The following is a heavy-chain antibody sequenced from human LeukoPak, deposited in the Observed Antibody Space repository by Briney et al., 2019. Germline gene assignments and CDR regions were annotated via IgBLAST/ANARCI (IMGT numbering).Heavy chain of an antibody. V-gene: IGHV3-33*01. Sequence: GRSLRLSCAASGFTFSSYGMRWVRQAPGKGLEWVAVIWYDGSNKYYADSVKGRFTISRDNSKNTLYLQMNSLRAEDTAVYYCASDRASRDGYNAPLFDYWGQGTLVTVSS. J-gene: IGHJ4*02. CDR2: IWYDGSNK. CDR3: ASDRASRDGYNAPLFDY. CDR1: GFTFSSYG. D-gene: IGHD5-24*01.